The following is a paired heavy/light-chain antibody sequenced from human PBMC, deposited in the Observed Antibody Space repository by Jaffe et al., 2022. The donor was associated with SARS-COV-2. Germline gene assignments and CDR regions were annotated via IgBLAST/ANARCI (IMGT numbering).Light chain of an antibody. CDR2: LNSDGSH. Sequence: QLVLTQSPSASASLGTSVKLTCTLSSGHSSYAIAWHQQQPEKGPRDLMKLNSDGSHSKGDGIPDRYSGSSSGAERYLTISSLQSEDEADYYCQTWDAGIQVFGGGTKLTVL. CDR3: QTWDAGIQV. V-gene: IGLV4-69*01. CDR1: SGHSSYA. J-gene: IGLJ3*02.
Heavy chain of an antibody. Sequence: EVQLLESGGGLVQPGGSLRISCAASGFSFSTYAMSWVRQAPGKGLEWVSGISGSGGDTYYADSVKGRFTISRDNSKNTLYLQMNSLRAEDTAVYYCAPYPHNWNAQGDYWGQGTLVTVSS. J-gene: IGHJ4*02. V-gene: IGHV3-23*01. CDR3: APYPHNWNAQGDY. D-gene: IGHD1-20*01. CDR1: GFSFSTYA. CDR2: ISGSGGDT.